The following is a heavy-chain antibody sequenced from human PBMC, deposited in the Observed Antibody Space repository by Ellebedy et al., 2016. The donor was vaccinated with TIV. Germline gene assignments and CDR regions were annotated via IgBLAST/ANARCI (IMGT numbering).Heavy chain of an antibody. V-gene: IGHV4-59*13. J-gene: IGHJ6*01. CDR2: ISYTGST. D-gene: IGHD1-14*01. CDR1: GGSISSYY. CDR3: ARDGDNNVLASGMDV. Sequence: MLSETLSLTCTVSGGSISSYYWSWIRQPPGKELEWIGYISYTGSTSHNPSLKSRVTMSIDTSKNQLSLRLHSVTAADTAVYYCARDGDNNVLASGMDVWGQGTTVTVSS.